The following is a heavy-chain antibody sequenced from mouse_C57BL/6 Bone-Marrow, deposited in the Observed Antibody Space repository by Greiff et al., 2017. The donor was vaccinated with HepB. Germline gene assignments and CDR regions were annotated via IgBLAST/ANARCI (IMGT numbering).Heavy chain of an antibody. CDR2: ILPGSGST. D-gene: IGHD1-1*01. CDR3: ARDDGRSWLAY. Sequence: QVQLQQSGAELMKPGASVKLSCKATGYTFTGYWIEWVKQRPGHGLEWIGEILPGSGSTNYNEKFKGKATFTADTSSNTAYMQLSSLTTEDAAFYDGARDDGRSWLAYWGQGTLVTVSA. J-gene: IGHJ3*01. V-gene: IGHV1-9*01. CDR1: GYTFTGYW.